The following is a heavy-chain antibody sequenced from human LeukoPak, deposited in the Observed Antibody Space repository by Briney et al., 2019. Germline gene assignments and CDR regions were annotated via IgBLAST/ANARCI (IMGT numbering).Heavy chain of an antibody. CDR3: ARLTITREIDY. CDR2: IYYSGST. Sequence: SETLSLTCSVSGGSISSYYWSWIRQPPGKGLEWIGYIYYSGSTNYNPSLKSRVTMSVDTSKNQFSLKLSSVTAADTAVYYCARLTITREIDYWGQGTLVTVSS. V-gene: IGHV4-59*01. D-gene: IGHD5-12*01. CDR1: GGSISSYY. J-gene: IGHJ4*02.